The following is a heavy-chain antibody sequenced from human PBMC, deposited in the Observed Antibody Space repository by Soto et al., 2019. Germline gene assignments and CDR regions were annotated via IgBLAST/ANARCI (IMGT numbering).Heavy chain of an antibody. Sequence: EVQLLESGGGLVQPGGSLRLSCAASGFSFSTYAMTWVRQAPGKGLEGVSTSTPSGGNTYYADSVKVRFTITRDTSANTLFLHMNSLRAEDTAVYYCAGRYCPNGVCYTNFYYYMDIWGEGTSVTVSS. V-gene: IGHV3-23*01. D-gene: IGHD2-8*01. CDR2: STPSGGNT. CDR1: GFSFSTYA. J-gene: IGHJ6*03. CDR3: AGRYCPNGVCYTNFYYYMDI.